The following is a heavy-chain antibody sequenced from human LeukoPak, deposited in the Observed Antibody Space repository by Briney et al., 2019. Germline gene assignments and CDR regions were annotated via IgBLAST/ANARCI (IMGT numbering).Heavy chain of an antibody. CDR1: GVIFNNFA. V-gene: IGHV3-30-3*01. J-gene: IGHJ4*02. D-gene: IGHD4-17*01. CDR2: VSYDGTNE. CDR3: ARAGRADGDYHYFDY. Sequence: XRPLRLSCAASGVIFNNFAFHWVRQAPGKGLEWVAAVSYDGTNEYYAESVRGRLTISRDNSKNTLYLQMNSLRDVDTAIYFCARAGRADGDYHYFDYWGQGALVTVSS.